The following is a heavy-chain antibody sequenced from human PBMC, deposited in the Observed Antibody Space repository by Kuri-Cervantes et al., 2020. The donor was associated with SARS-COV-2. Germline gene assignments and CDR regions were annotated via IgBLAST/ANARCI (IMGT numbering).Heavy chain of an antibody. V-gene: IGHV4-31*03. CDR2: IYYSGLT. CDR1: GGSITSSGLY. CDR3: ARVGLGYCSSTSCPKFDY. D-gene: IGHD2-2*01. Sequence: SETLSLTCTVSGGSITSSGLYWNWIRLHPRKGLEWIGFIYYSGLTVYNPSLKSRVTISIDTSKDLFSLKLRTVTAADTAVYYCARVGLGYCSSTSCPKFDYWGQGTLVTVSS. J-gene: IGHJ4*02.